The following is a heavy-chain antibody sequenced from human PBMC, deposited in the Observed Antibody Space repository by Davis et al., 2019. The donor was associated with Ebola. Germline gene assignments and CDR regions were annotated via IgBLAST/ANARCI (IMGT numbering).Heavy chain of an antibody. D-gene: IGHD3-10*01. CDR2: INPSGGST. J-gene: IGHJ6*03. CDR3: ARDRGGGSGSEYYYYYYMDV. V-gene: IGHV1-46*01. Sequence: ASVKVSCKASGYTFTSYYMHWVRQAPGQGLAWMGIINPSGGSTSYAQKFQGRVTMTRDTSTSTVYMELRSLRSDDTAVYYCARDRGGGSGSEYYYYYYMDVWGKGTTVTVSS. CDR1: GYTFTSYY.